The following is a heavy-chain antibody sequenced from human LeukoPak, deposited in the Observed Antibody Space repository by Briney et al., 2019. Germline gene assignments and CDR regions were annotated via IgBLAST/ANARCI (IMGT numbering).Heavy chain of an antibody. Sequence: SETLSLTCTVSGGSISNKYWSWIRQPPGKGLEWIGYIYYSGSTNYNPSLESRLTISVASSKNQFSLKLSSVTAADTAVYYCARSLYRYGADASDIWGQGTMVTVSS. D-gene: IGHD5-18*01. V-gene: IGHV4-59*01. CDR1: GGSISNKY. CDR3: ARSLYRYGADASDI. CDR2: IYYSGST. J-gene: IGHJ3*02.